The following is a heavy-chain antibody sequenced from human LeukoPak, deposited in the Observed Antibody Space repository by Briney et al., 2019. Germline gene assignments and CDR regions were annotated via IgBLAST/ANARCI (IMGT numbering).Heavy chain of an antibody. CDR2: INPKSGGT. D-gene: IGHD3-10*01. Sequence: ASVKVSCKASGYTFTAHYLHCVRQAPGQGLEWMGWINPKSGGTDYAQKFQGRVTMTRDTSISTAYVELSRLRSNDTAIYYCATRASYGSGAPSDAFDIWGQGTMVTVSP. V-gene: IGHV1-2*02. CDR1: GYTFTAHY. CDR3: ATRASYGSGAPSDAFDI. J-gene: IGHJ3*02.